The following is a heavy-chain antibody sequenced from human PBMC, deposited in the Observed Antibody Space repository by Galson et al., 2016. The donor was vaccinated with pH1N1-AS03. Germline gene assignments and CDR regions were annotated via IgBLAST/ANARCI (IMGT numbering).Heavy chain of an antibody. CDR3: ARQDSGAYYLDS. D-gene: IGHD1-26*01. CDR1: GGSISSGGYY. J-gene: IGHJ4*02. CDR2: IFHIWST. Sequence: TLSLTCTVSGGSISSGGYYWNWIRQHPGKGLQWIGYIFHIWSTYYNPSLEGLISISVDTSKNQFSLKLKSVTAADTAVYSCARQDSGAYYLDSWGPGTLVTVSS. V-gene: IGHV4-31*01.